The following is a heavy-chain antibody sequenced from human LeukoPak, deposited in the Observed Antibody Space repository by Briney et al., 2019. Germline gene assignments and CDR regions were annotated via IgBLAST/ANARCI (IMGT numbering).Heavy chain of an antibody. CDR1: GGTFSSYA. Sequence: SVKVSCKASGGTFSSYAISWVRQAPGQGLEWMGGIIPIFGTANYAQKFQGRVTITADESTSTAYMELSSLRSEDTAVYYCAREFWSGYPHYYGMDVWGQGTTVTASS. J-gene: IGHJ6*02. D-gene: IGHD3-3*01. CDR2: IIPIFGTA. CDR3: AREFWSGYPHYYGMDV. V-gene: IGHV1-69*13.